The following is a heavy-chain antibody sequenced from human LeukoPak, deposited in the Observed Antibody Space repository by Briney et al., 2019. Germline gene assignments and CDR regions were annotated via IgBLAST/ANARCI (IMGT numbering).Heavy chain of an antibody. J-gene: IGHJ4*02. CDR3: ARGYSGYFYY. CDR2: ISYDGSNK. CDR1: GFTFSSYA. Sequence: GGSLRLSCAASGFTFSSYAMHWVRQAPGKGLEWVAVISYDGSNKYYADSVKGPFNNSRDNAKNPLYLQMNSLSAEEPAVYYCARGYSGYFYYWGQGTLVTVSS. V-gene: IGHV3-30-3*01. D-gene: IGHD5-12*01.